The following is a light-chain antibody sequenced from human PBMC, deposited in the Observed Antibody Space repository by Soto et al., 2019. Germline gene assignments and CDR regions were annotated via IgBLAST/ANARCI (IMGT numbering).Light chain of an antibody. CDR3: TSYTSSSTLYV. CDR2: DVR. Sequence: QSGPTQPCPGFGAPGQSIPIPCPGNHHDVGGYNYVSWYQQHPGKAPKLMIYDVRNRASGASNRFSGSKSGNTASLTISGLQAEDEADYYCTSYTSSSTLYVFGTGTKVTVL. V-gene: IGLV2-14*01. CDR1: HHDVGGYNY. J-gene: IGLJ1*01.